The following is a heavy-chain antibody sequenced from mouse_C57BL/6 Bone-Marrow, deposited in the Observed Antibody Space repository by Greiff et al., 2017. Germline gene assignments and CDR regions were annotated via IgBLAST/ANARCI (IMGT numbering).Heavy chain of an antibody. CDR3: ARGNMDYGNYVGYAMDY. CDR1: GYTFTSYW. CDR2: INPSSGYT. D-gene: IGHD2-1*01. Sequence: QVQLQQSGAELAKPGASVKLSCKASGYTFTSYWMHWVKQRPGQGLEWIGYINPSSGYTKYNQKFKDKATLTADKSSSTAYMQLSSLTYEDSAVYYCARGNMDYGNYVGYAMDYWGQGTSVTVSS. J-gene: IGHJ4*01. V-gene: IGHV1-7*01.